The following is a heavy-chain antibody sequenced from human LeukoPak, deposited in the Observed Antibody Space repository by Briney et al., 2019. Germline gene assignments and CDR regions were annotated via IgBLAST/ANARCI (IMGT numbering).Heavy chain of an antibody. CDR2: ISYDGSNK. CDR1: GFTFSSYA. D-gene: IGHD3-9*01. CDR3: AKGKTYYDILTGYYALAPFDY. Sequence: PGGSLRLSCAASGFTFSSYAMHWVRQAPGKGLEWVAVISYDGSNKYYADSVKGRFTISRDNSKNTLYLQMNSLRAEDTAVYYCAKGKTYYDILTGYYALAPFDYWGQGTLVTVSS. J-gene: IGHJ4*02. V-gene: IGHV3-30*04.